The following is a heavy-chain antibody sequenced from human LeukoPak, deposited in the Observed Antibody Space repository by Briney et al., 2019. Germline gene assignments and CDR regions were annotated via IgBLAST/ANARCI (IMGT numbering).Heavy chain of an antibody. CDR1: GYSFTSYW. CDR2: IDRSDSYT. D-gene: IGHD5-12*01. V-gene: IGHV5-10-1*01. CDR3: ARHSSRYSGYDLNDAFDI. J-gene: IGHJ3*02. Sequence: KPGESLRISCKGSGYSFTSYWISWVRQMPGKGLEWMGRIDRSDSYTNYSPSFQGHVTISADKSISTAYLQWSSLKASDTAMYYCARHSSRYSGYDLNDAFDIWGQGTMVTVSS.